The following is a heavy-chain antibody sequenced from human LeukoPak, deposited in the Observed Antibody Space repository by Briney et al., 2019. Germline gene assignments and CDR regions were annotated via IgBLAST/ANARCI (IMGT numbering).Heavy chain of an antibody. Sequence: SETLSLTCAVSGYSISSSNWWGWIRQPPGKGLERIGYIYYSGSTYYNPSLKSRVTMSVDTSKNQFSLKLSSVTAVDTAVYYCARKGDYAGIDIWGQGTMVTVSS. CDR2: IYYSGST. J-gene: IGHJ3*02. CDR3: ARKGDYAGIDI. D-gene: IGHD4-17*01. CDR1: GYSISSSNW. V-gene: IGHV4-28*01.